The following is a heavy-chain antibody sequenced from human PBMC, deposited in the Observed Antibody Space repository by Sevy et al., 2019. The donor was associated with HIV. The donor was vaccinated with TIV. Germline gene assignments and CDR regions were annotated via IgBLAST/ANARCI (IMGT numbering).Heavy chain of an antibody. V-gene: IGHV3-30-3*01. D-gene: IGHD2-8*02. J-gene: IGHJ4*01. Sequence: GGSLRLSCAASGFAFSSHAMHWVRQAPGKGLEWVAVISYEGTETFYAASVEGRFTISRDNSKNMLSLQINSLRPEDTAVYYCARDGWCSIQWYPHYWGHGTLVTGSS. CDR3: ARDGWCSIQWYPHY. CDR1: GFAFSSHA. CDR2: ISYEGTET.